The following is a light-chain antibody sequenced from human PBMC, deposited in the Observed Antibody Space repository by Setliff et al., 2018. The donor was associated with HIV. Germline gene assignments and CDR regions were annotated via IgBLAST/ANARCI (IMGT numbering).Light chain of an antibody. J-gene: IGLJ1*01. CDR1: SRDIGDNV. V-gene: IGLV2-23*02. CDR2: DVS. Sequence: QSALTQPASVSGSPGQSITISCIGTSRDIGDNVVSWYQHYPGRAPKLIIYDVSERPLGVSSRFSASRSGNTASLTISGLQADDEAIYYCSSSTRSPTFLVFATGTKGTVL. CDR3: SSSTRSPTFLV.